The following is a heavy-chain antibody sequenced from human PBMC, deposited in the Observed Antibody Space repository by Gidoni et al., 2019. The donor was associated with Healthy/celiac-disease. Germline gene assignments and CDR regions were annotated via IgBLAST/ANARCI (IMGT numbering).Heavy chain of an antibody. J-gene: IGHJ4*02. D-gene: IGHD3-9*01. CDR1: GFTFSSYA. Sequence: QVQLVESGGGVVQPGRSLRLSCAASGFTFSSYAMHWVRQAPGKGLEWEAVISYDGSNKYYADSVKGRFTISRDNSKNTLYLQMNSLRAEDTAVYYCARVEGRRTRYFTPFDYWGQGTLVTVSS. CDR3: ARVEGRRTRYFTPFDY. CDR2: ISYDGSNK. V-gene: IGHV3-30-3*01.